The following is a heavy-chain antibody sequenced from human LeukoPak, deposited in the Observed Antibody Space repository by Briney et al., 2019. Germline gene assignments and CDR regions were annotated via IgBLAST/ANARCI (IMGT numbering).Heavy chain of an antibody. V-gene: IGHV1-18*01. J-gene: IGHJ3*02. CDR2: ISAYNGNT. CDR3: ARDGALSGFNDACDI. D-gene: IGHD3-22*01. CDR1: GYTFTSYG. Sequence: ASVKVSCTASGYTFTSYGISWVRQAPGQGLEWMGWISAYNGNTNYAQKLQGRVTMTTDTSTSTAYMELRSLRSDGTAVYYCARDGALSGFNDACDIWGQGTMVTVSS.